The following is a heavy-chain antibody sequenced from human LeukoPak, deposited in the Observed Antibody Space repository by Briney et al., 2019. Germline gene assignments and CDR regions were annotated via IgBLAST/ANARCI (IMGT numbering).Heavy chain of an antibody. CDR1: GGSFSGYY. D-gene: IGHD3-10*01. CDR2: INHSGST. J-gene: IGHJ4*02. V-gene: IGHV4-34*01. Sequence: SETLPLTCAVYGGSFSGYYWSWIRQPPGKGLEWIGEINHSGSTNYNPSLKSRVTISVDTSKNQFSLKLSSVTAADTAVYYCARGSVYGYSDYWGQGTLVTVSS. CDR3: ARGSVYGYSDY.